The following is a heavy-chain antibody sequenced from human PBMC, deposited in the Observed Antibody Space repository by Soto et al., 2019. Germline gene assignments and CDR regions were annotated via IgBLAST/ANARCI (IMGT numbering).Heavy chain of an antibody. J-gene: IGHJ4*02. CDR2: IYYSGST. V-gene: IGHV4-39*01. CDR1: GGSISSSSYY. CDR3: ARLRGAALRFFDY. D-gene: IGHD3-3*01. Sequence: PSETLSLTCTVSGGSISSSSYYWGWIRQPPGKGLEWIGSIYYSGSTYYNPSLKSRVTISVDTFKNQFSLKLSSVTAADTAVYYCARLRGAALRFFDYWGQGTLVTVSS.